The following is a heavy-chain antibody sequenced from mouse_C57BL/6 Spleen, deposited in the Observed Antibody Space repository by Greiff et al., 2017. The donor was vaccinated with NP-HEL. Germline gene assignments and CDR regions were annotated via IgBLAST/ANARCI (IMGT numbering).Heavy chain of an antibody. CDR3: ARGGYYGSSPPGFAY. CDR2: INPNYGTT. Sequence: VHVKQSGPELVKPGASVKISCKASGYSFTDYNMNWVKQSNGKSLEWIGVINPNYGTTSYNQKFKGKATLTVDQSSSTAYMQLNSLTSEDSAVYYCARGGYYGSSPPGFAYWGQGTLVTVSA. D-gene: IGHD1-1*01. V-gene: IGHV1-39*01. J-gene: IGHJ3*01. CDR1: GYSFTDYN.